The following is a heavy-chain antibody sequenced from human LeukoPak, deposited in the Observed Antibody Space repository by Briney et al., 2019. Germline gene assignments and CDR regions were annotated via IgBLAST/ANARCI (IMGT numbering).Heavy chain of an antibody. J-gene: IGHJ4*02. D-gene: IGHD3-10*01. CDR2: ISAYNGNT. V-gene: IGHV1-18*04. Sequence: GASVKVSCKASGYTFTSYGISWVRQAPGQGLEWMGWISAYNGNTNYAQKLQGRVTMTTDTSTSTAYMELRSLRSDDTAVYYCARHDYYGSGSYYYFDYWGQGTLVTVSS. CDR1: GYTFTSYG. CDR3: ARHDYYGSGSYYYFDY.